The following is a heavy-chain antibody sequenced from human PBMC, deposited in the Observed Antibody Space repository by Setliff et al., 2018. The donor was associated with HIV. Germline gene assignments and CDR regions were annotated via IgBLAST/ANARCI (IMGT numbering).Heavy chain of an antibody. D-gene: IGHD6-6*01. CDR1: GFPFSTYA. Sequence: GGSLRLSCAASGFPFSTYAMHWVRQAPGKGLVWVSRIGPDGSDTNYVDSVRGRFTISRDNAKNSLFLQMNSLTVEDTAIYFCARGHYSKSSGWGQGTLVTVSS. CDR3: ARGHYSKSSG. CDR2: IGPDGSDT. J-gene: IGHJ4*02. V-gene: IGHV3-74*01.